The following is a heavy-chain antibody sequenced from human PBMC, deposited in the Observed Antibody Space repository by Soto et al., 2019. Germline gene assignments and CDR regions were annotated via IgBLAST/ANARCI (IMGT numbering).Heavy chain of an antibody. CDR3: ARDRLVVVPGAIESAWFDP. Sequence: QEQLVESGGGVVQPGRSLRLSCAAAGFTFRKYPMHWVRQAPGKGLEWVAVISFDGSKEYYADSVKGRFTISRDNSKNTLFLQMNSLRTEDTALYYCARDRLVVVPGAIESAWFDPWGQGTLVSVSS. CDR2: ISFDGSKE. D-gene: IGHD2-2*01. CDR1: GFTFRKYP. J-gene: IGHJ5*02. V-gene: IGHV3-30-3*01.